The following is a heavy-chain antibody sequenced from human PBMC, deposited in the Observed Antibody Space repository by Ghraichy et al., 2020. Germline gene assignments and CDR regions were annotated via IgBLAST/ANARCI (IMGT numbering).Heavy chain of an antibody. CDR1: GYTFTNYG. D-gene: IGHD3-10*01. V-gene: IGHV1-18*04. CDR2: ISGYNGNT. Sequence: SVKVSCKTSGYTFTNYGISWMRQAPGQGLEWMGWISGYNGNTNYAQKVQGRVTMTTDTSTSRAFMELRSLRSDDTAVYYCARDVLSPYYYGSGSYYNPNDYWGQGTLVTVSS. CDR3: ARDVLSPYYYGSGSYYNPNDY. J-gene: IGHJ4*02.